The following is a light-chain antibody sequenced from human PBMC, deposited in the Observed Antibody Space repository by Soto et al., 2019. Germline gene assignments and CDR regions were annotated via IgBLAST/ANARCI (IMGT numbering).Light chain of an antibody. CDR1: SSDIGTNA. CDR2: GRN. V-gene: IGLV1-44*01. Sequence: QSVLTQPPSASGTPGQRITISCSGSSSDIGTNAVNWYQQVPGKAPKLLVYGRNQRPSGVPDRFSGSKSGTSASLAISGLQSEDEADYYCAGWDDTLNGPVFGGGTKLTVL. J-gene: IGLJ2*01. CDR3: AGWDDTLNGPV.